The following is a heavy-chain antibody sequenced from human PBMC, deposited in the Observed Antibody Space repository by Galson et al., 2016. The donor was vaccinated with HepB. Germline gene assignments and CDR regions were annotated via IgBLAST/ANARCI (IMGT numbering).Heavy chain of an antibody. CDR2: ISYDGNFK. Sequence: SLRLSCASSGFSFGTYGMHWVRQAPGKGLDWVAVISYDGNFKSYGDSVKGRFTISRDNSKKTLYLQMNSLRAEDTAVYYCAKDGRIYCSSASCHDHFHYWGQGTLVTVSS. CDR1: GFSFGTYG. CDR3: AKDGRIYCSSASCHDHFHY. J-gene: IGHJ4*02. D-gene: IGHD2-2*01. V-gene: IGHV3-30*18.